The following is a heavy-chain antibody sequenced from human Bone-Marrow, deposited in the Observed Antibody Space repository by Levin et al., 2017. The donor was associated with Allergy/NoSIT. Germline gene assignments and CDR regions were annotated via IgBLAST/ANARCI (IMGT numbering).Heavy chain of an antibody. CDR3: ASHLYGTGYHLGF. Sequence: GGSLRLSCAASGFTFDDFALHWVRQPPGKGLEWVSLITWDGTTTYYGDSVRGRFTISRDNSKNSLFLQMDSLRPDDTALYYCASHLYGTGYHLGFWGQGTLVTVSS. CDR2: ITWDGTTT. V-gene: IGHV3-43D*03. D-gene: IGHD1-1*01. J-gene: IGHJ4*02. CDR1: GFTFDDFA.